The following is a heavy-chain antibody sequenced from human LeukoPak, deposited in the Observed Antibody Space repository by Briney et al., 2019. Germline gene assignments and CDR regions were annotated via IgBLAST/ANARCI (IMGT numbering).Heavy chain of an antibody. CDR3: ARDEWGYCTNGVCSCGY. V-gene: IGHV1-18*01. CDR1: GGTFSRYD. Sequence: ASVKVSCKASGGTFSRYDISWVRQAPGQGLEWMGWISAYNGNTNYAQKLQGRVTMTTDTSTSTAYMELRSLRSDDTAVYYCARDEWGYCTNGVCSCGYWGQGTLVTVSS. CDR2: ISAYNGNT. D-gene: IGHD2-8*01. J-gene: IGHJ4*02.